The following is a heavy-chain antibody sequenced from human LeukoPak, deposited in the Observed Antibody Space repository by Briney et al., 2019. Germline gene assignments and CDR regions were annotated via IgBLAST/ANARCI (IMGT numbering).Heavy chain of an antibody. J-gene: IGHJ4*02. CDR2: ISGTGGGT. V-gene: IGHV3-23*01. D-gene: IGHD6-13*01. Sequence: AGGSLRLSCAASGFTFSSYPMNWVRQAPGKGLEWVSAISGTGGGTYYADSVRGRFTISRDNSKNTLYLQMNSLRAEDTAIYYCARIATSSWTDYWGPGTLVTVSS. CDR3: ARIATSSWTDY. CDR1: GFTFSSYP.